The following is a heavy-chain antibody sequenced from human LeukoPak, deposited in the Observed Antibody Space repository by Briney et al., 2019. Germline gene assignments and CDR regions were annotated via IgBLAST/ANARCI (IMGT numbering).Heavy chain of an antibody. J-gene: IGHJ4*02. V-gene: IGHV3-21*01. D-gene: IGHD6-19*01. CDR3: AIDILIAVAGFY. Sequence: GGSLRLSCAASGFTFSSYSMNWVRQAPGKGLEWVSSISSSSSYIYYADSVKGRFTISRDNAKNSLYLQMNSLRAEDTSVYYCAIDILIAVAGFYWGQGTLVTVSS. CDR1: GFTFSSYS. CDR2: ISSSSSYI.